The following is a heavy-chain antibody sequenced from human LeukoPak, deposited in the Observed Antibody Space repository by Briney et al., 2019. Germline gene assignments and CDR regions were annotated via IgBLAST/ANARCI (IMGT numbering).Heavy chain of an antibody. CDR3: ASSGN. Sequence: SETLSLTCAVYGGSFSGYYWSWIRQPPGKGLEWIGEINHSGSTNYNPYLKSRVTISVDTTKNQFSLKLSSVTAADAAVYYCASSGNWGQGTLVTVSS. J-gene: IGHJ4*02. CDR1: GGSFSGYY. CDR2: INHSGST. V-gene: IGHV4-34*01.